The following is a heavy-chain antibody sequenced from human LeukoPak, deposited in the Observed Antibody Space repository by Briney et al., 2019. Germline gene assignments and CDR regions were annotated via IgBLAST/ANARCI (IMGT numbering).Heavy chain of an antibody. CDR3: ARVDILTGFYTYFDC. CDR1: GYAFTSYG. V-gene: IGHV1-18*04. CDR2: ISAYNDNT. Sequence: ASVKVSCKASGYAFTSYGISWVRQAPGQGLEWMGWISAYNDNTNYVQKLQGRVTMTTDISTSTAYMELRSLGSDDTAVYYCARVDILTGFYTYFDCWGQGTLLTVSS. D-gene: IGHD3-9*01. J-gene: IGHJ4*02.